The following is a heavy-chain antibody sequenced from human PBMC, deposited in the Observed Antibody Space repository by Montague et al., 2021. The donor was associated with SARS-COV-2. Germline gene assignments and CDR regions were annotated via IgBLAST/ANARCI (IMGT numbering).Heavy chain of an antibody. CDR3: AHRGGLGAI. D-gene: IGHD3-10*01. CDR1: GDSVNNNKNY. V-gene: IGHV4-39*01. J-gene: IGHJ1*01. CDR2: NYHDGST. Sequence: SETLSLTCTVSGDSVNNNKNYWGWIRQPPGKGLEWIGSNYHDGSTYYNPSLWSRITMSVDTAKNQFSLRLTSVTAADTAVYYCAHRGGLGAIWGQGTLVTVS.